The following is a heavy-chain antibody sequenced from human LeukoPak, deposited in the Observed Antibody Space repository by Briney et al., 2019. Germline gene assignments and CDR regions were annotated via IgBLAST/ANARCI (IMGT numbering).Heavy chain of an antibody. D-gene: IGHD4-17*01. CDR1: GYTFTSYD. V-gene: IGHV1-18*01. Sequence: GASVKVSCKASGYTFTSYDINWVRQATGQGLEWMGWISAYNGNTNYAQKLQGRVTMTTDTSTSTAYMELRSLRSDDTAVYYCARVRVDYGDYGGYFDYWGQGTLVTVSS. CDR3: ARVRVDYGDYGGYFDY. CDR2: ISAYNGNT. J-gene: IGHJ4*02.